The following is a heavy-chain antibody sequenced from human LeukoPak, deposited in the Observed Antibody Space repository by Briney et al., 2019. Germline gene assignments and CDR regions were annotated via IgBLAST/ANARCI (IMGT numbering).Heavy chain of an antibody. CDR1: GFTFSTYW. V-gene: IGHV3-7*01. CDR2: IRQDGSVK. CDR3: ARDFLFLP. Sequence: GGSLSLSCAASGFTFSTYWMSWVRQAPGKGLEWVANIRQDGSVKYYVDSVKGRFTISRDNAKNSLYLQMNSLRAEDTAVYYCARDFLFLPWGQGTLVTVSS. J-gene: IGHJ5*02.